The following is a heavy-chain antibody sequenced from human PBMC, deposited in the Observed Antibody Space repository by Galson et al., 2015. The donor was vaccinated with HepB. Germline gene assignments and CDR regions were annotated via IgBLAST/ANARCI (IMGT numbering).Heavy chain of an antibody. CDR2: IYRGIGST. V-gene: IGHV3-53*01. CDR3: AREAVPSSLDY. J-gene: IGHJ4*02. D-gene: IGHD4-17*01. CDR1: GLTVSDNY. Sequence: SLRLSCAASGLTVSDNYMIWVRQAPGKGLEWLSVIYRGIGSTYYADSVKGRFTISRDNSKNTVYLQMSSLRADDTAVYYCAREAVPSSLDYWGQGTLVTVSS.